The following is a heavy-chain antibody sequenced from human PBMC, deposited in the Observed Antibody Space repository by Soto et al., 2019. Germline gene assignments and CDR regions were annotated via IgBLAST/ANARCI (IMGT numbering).Heavy chain of an antibody. CDR3: ARQMYEGYYKYAMDV. CDR2: IYPRDSYT. CDR1: GYGFTTYW. J-gene: IGHJ6*02. V-gene: IGHV5-51*01. D-gene: IGHD2-8*01. Sequence: GESLKISCKGSGYGFTTYWIGWVRQMPGKGLEWMGIIYPRDSYTRYSPSFEGQVTISVDKSITTAYLQWSSLQASDTAMYYCARQMYEGYYKYAMDVWGQGTTVTVSS.